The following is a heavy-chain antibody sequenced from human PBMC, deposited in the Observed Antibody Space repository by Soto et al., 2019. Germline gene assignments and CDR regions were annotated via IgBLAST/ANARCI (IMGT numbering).Heavy chain of an antibody. Sequence: EVQLVESGGTLVQPGRSLRLSCTASGFTFDDYAMHWVRQAPGKGLEWVAGITWNSGSTDYADSVRGRFTISRDNAKSSLYLQMNSLRTDDTALYYCATDLGSSSFQAYFLNWGQGTLVPVSS. D-gene: IGHD6-19*01. V-gene: IGHV3-9*01. J-gene: IGHJ1*01. CDR1: GFTFDDYA. CDR2: ITWNSGST. CDR3: ATDLGSSSFQAYFLN.